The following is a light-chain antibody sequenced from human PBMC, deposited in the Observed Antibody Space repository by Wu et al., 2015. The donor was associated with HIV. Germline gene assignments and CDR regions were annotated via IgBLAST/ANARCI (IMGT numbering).Light chain of an antibody. CDR1: QSISNF. CDR3: QQSYSTLRS. CDR2: AAS. V-gene: IGKV1-39*01. Sequence: DIQMTQSPSSLSASVGDRVTITCRASQSISNFLNWYQQKPGKAPKLLIYAASSLQSGVPSRFSGSGSGTDFTLTISSLQPEDFATYYCQQSYSTLRSFGQGTKLEIK. J-gene: IGKJ2*03.